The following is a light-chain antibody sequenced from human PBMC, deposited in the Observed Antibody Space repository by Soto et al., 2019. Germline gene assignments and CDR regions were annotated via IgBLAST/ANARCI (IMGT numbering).Light chain of an antibody. V-gene: IGLV2-14*01. CDR2: EVN. Sequence: QSALTQPASVSGSPGQSITISCTGTNSDVGGYTYVSWYQQHPGKAPKLMIYEVNNRPSGVSNRFSGSKSGDTASLTISGLQAEDEADYYCSSYTSINTVVFGGGTKLTVL. J-gene: IGLJ2*01. CDR3: SSYTSINTVV. CDR1: NSDVGGYTY.